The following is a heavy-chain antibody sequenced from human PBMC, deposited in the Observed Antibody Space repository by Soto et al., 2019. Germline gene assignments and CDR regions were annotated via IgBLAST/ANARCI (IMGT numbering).Heavy chain of an antibody. Sequence: GASVKVSCKASGDTFTANALTWVRQAPGQGLEWIGGMIPVFGKPSYAQNFQGRVTITADRSTTDESTSTAYMELSSLRFEDTAVYYCGRVALNGPGNHWGQGTLVTVSS. D-gene: IGHD2-8*01. V-gene: IGHV1-69*13. CDR1: GDTFTANA. CDR2: MIPVFGKP. J-gene: IGHJ5*02. CDR3: GRVALNGPGNH.